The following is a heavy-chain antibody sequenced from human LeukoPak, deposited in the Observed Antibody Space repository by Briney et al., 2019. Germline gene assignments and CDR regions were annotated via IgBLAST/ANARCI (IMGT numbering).Heavy chain of an antibody. CDR3: ARGTVTAPDY. Sequence: PGGSLRLSCAASGCSVRSNYMTWVRQAAGKGLEWVSIIYSDHSGGSTYYADSVKGRFTISRDNSKNMLYLQMNSLRAEDTAVYSCARGTVTAPDYWGQGTLVTVSS. V-gene: IGHV3-53*01. J-gene: IGHJ4*02. CDR1: GCSVRSNY. D-gene: IGHD4-17*01. CDR2: IYSDHSGGST.